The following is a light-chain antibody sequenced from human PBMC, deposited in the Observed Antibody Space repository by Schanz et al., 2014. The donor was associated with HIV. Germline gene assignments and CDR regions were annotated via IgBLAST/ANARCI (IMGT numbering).Light chain of an antibody. Sequence: EIVLTQSPGTLSLSPGERATLSCRASQSVSDNYLAWYQQKPGQAPRLLIYRASSRATGTPDRFSGSGSGTDFTLTITRLEPEDFAVYYCQQYGSSPTWTFGQGTKVEIK. J-gene: IGKJ1*01. CDR2: RAS. CDR3: QQYGSSPTWT. V-gene: IGKV3-20*01. CDR1: QSVSDNY.